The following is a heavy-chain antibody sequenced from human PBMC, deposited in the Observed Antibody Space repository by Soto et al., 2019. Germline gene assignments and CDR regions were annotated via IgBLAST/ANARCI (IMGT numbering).Heavy chain of an antibody. CDR2: IYHSGST. D-gene: IGHD3-10*01. Sequence: SETLSLTCAVSGGSISSSNWWSWVRQPPGKGLEWIGEIYHSGSTNYNPSLKSRVTISVDKSKNQFSLKLSSVTAADTAVYYCARVKYYYGSGSYGFDHWGQGTLVTVSS. V-gene: IGHV4-4*02. J-gene: IGHJ4*02. CDR1: GGSISSSNW. CDR3: ARVKYYYGSGSYGFDH.